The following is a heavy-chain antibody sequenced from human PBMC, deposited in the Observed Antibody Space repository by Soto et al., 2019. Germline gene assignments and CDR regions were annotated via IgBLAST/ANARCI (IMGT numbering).Heavy chain of an antibody. Sequence: QVQLVQSGAEVKKPGSSVKVSCKASGGTFSSYTISWVRQAPGQGLEWMGRIIPILGIANYAQKFQGRVTITADKSTSTAYMELSSLRSEDTAVYYCARTPDYGGYSDSWYFDLWGRGTLVTVSS. CDR2: IIPILGIA. CDR1: GGTFSSYT. V-gene: IGHV1-69*02. CDR3: ARTPDYGGYSDSWYFDL. J-gene: IGHJ2*01. D-gene: IGHD4-17*01.